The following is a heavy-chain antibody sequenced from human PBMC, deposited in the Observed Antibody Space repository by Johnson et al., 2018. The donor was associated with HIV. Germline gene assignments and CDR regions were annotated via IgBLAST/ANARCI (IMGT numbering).Heavy chain of an antibody. J-gene: IGHJ3*02. CDR1: GFKFSDYH. CDR2: ISSGGRTI. Sequence: QVQLVESGGGLVQPGGSLRLSCAASGFKFSDYHMSWIRQAPGKGLEWVSYISSGGRTIYYADSVKGRFTISRDNAKNSLYLQMNSLRAEDTAVYYCARSATGTTADAFDIWGQGTMVTVSS. V-gene: IGHV3-11*04. CDR3: ARSATGTTADAFDI. D-gene: IGHD1-7*01.